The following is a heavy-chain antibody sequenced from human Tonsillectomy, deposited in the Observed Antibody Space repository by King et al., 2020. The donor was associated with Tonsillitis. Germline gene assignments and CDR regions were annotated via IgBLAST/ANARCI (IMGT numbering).Heavy chain of an antibody. J-gene: IGHJ4*02. V-gene: IGHV1-18*04. Sequence: QLVQSGAEVKKPGASVTVSCKASGYTFVNYGFSWVRQAPGQGLEWMGWTHPNNGKTHYVQKVQGRVTMPTDKSTNTAYMELRSLRSDDTAVYYCVRMCTSDTINCYADYWGQGTLLSVSS. CDR3: VRMCTSDTINCYADY. CDR2: THPNNGKT. CDR1: GYTFVNYG. D-gene: IGHD2-21*01.